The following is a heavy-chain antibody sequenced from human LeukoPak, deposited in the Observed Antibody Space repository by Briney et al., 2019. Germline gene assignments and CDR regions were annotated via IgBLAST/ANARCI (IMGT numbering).Heavy chain of an antibody. CDR3: ARDLSSSWYQPTNYYYYYGMDV. D-gene: IGHD6-13*01. CDR1: GFTFSSYE. J-gene: IGHJ6*04. Sequence: GGPLRLSCAASGFTFSSYEMNWVRQAPGKGLEWVSYISSSGSTIYYADSVKGRFTISRDNAKNSLYLQMNSLRAEDTAVYYCARDLSSSWYQPTNYYYYYGMDVWGKGTTVTVSS. V-gene: IGHV3-48*03. CDR2: ISSSGSTI.